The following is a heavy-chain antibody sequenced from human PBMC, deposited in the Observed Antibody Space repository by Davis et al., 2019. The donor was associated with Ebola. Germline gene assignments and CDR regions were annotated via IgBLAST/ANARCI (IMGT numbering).Heavy chain of an antibody. J-gene: IGHJ6*04. CDR1: GGSFSGYY. V-gene: IGHV4-34*01. Sequence: SETLSLTCAVYGGSFSGYYWSWIRQPPGKGLEWIGEINHSGSTNYNPSLKSRVTISVDTSKNQFSLKLSSVTAADTAVYYCARDVFGELYYYGMDVWGKGTTVTVSS. D-gene: IGHD3-10*01. CDR3: ARDVFGELYYYGMDV. CDR2: INHSGST.